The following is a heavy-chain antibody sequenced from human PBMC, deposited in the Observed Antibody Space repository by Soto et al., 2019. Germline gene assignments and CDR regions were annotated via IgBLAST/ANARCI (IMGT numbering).Heavy chain of an antibody. J-gene: IGHJ6*02. V-gene: IGHV5-10-1*01. Sequence: GESLKISCKGSGYSFTSYWISWVRQMPGKGLEWMGRIDPSDSYTNYSPSFQGHVTISADKSISTAYLQWSSLKASDTAMYYCARHPIVGAAIYYGMDVWGQGTTVTVPS. D-gene: IGHD1-26*01. CDR1: GYSFTSYW. CDR3: ARHPIVGAAIYYGMDV. CDR2: IDPSDSYT.